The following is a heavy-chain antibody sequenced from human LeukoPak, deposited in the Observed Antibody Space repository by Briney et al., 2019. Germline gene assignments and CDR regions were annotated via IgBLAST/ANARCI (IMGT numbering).Heavy chain of an antibody. Sequence: KASGTLSLTCGVSGGSISGTNWWRWVRQHPGQGLEWIGEISLAGQTNYNPSLNGRVTMSLDKSSNQLSLHLTSVTAADTATYFCSRESGPFCPFGYWGQGTLVIVSS. D-gene: IGHD1-26*01. CDR2: ISLAGQT. J-gene: IGHJ4*02. V-gene: IGHV4-4*02. CDR1: GGSISGTNW. CDR3: SRESGPFCPFGY.